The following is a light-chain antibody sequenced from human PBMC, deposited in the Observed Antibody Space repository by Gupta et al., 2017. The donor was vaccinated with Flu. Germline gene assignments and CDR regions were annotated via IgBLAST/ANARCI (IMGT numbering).Light chain of an antibody. Sequence: DVVMTQSPLSLPVTLGQPASISCRSSQSLVSSDGNTYLNWFQQRPGQSPRRLIYKVSNRDSGVPDRFSGSGSGTDFTLKISRVEADDVGVYYCMQHTQWPRTFGQGTKVEIK. CDR3: MQHTQWPRT. V-gene: IGKV2-30*01. CDR1: QSLVSSDGNTY. CDR2: KVS. J-gene: IGKJ1*01.